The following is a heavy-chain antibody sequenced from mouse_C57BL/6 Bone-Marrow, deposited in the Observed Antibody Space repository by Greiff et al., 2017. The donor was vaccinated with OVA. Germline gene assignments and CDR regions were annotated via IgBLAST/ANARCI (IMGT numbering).Heavy chain of an antibody. V-gene: IGHV3-6*01. D-gene: IGHD1-1*01. J-gene: IGHJ1*03. CDR3: ARRYYGSRYWYFDV. CDR2: IRYDGSN. Sequence: EVQLVESGPGLVKPSQSLSLTCSVTGYSITSGYYWNWIRQFPGNKLEWMGYIRYDGSNNYNPSLKNRISITRDTSKNQFFLKLNSVTTEDTATYYCARRYYGSRYWYFDVWGTGTTVTGSS. CDR1: GYSITSGYY.